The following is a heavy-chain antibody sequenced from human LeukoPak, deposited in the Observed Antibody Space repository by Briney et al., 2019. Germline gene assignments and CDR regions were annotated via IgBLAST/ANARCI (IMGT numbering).Heavy chain of an antibody. CDR2: LSFDGNSK. V-gene: IGHV3-30*07. Sequence: GRSLRLSCVASGFTFRDYSMHWVRQAPGKGLEWVAVLSFDGNSKSYTDSVKGRFTISRDTSKNMLFLNMNNLTVEDTAVYYCAGGNPDYWGQGTLVSVSS. J-gene: IGHJ4*02. D-gene: IGHD1-26*01. CDR1: GFTFRDYS. CDR3: AGGNPDY.